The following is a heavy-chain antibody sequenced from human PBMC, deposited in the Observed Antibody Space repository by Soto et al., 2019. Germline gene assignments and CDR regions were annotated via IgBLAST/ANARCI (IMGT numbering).Heavy chain of an antibody. CDR1: GYSFTSYW. CDR2: IDPSDSYT. CDR3: ARRPLGRLAHCYGMDV. D-gene: IGHD3-9*01. V-gene: IGHV5-10-1*01. Sequence: GESLKISCKGSGYSFTSYWISWVRQMPGKGLEWMGRIDPSDSYTNYSPSFQGHVTISADKSISTAYLQWSSLKASDTVMYYCARRPLGRLAHCYGMDVWGQGTTVTVSS. J-gene: IGHJ6*02.